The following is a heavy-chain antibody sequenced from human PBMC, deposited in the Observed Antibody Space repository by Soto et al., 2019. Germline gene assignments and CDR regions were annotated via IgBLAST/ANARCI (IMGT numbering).Heavy chain of an antibody. V-gene: IGHV3-74*01. Sequence: EVQLVESGGGVVQPGGSLRLSCAASGFTFSSYWMHWVRQAPGKGLVWVSRINSDGSSTSYADSVKGRFTISRDNAKNSLYLQRNSLRAEETVVYYCARVGEQWRTALFAFDIEGRGTVVTVSS. J-gene: IGHJ3*02. CDR1: GFTFSSYW. CDR3: ARVGEQWRTALFAFDI. D-gene: IGHD6-19*01. CDR2: INSDGSST.